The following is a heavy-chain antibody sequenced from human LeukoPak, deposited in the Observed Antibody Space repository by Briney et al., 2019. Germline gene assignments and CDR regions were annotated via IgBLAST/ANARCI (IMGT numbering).Heavy chain of an antibody. CDR1: GGSFSGYY. D-gene: IGHD3-10*01. CDR3: ARQSVNYGSGSYYKS. V-gene: IGHV4-34*01. Sequence: SETLSLTCAVYGGSFSGYYWSWIRQPPGKGLEWIGEINHSGSTNYNPSLKSRVTISVDTSKNQFSLKLSSVTAADTAVYYCARQSVNYGSGSYYKSWGQGTLVTVSS. J-gene: IGHJ4*02. CDR2: INHSGST.